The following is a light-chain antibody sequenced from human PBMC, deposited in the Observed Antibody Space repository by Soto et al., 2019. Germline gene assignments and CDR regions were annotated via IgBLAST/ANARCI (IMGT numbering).Light chain of an antibody. CDR1: SSDVGSYNL. CDR2: EGS. V-gene: IGLV2-23*01. Sequence: QSVLTQPASVSGSPGQSITISCTGSSSDVGSYNLVSWYQQHPGKGPKLIIYEGSKRPSGVSNRFSGSKSGNTASLTISGLQAEDEADYYCCSYAGSSTWVFGGGTKVTVL. J-gene: IGLJ2*01. CDR3: CSYAGSSTWV.